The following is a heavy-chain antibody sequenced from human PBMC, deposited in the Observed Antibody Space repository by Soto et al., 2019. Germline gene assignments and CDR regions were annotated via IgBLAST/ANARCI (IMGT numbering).Heavy chain of an antibody. CDR3: ARAYYFGSGTSYTLYY. V-gene: IGHV3-30-3*01. Sequence: PGGSLRLSCAASGFTFSSYAMHWVRQAPGKGLEWVAVISYDGVSKYYADSVQGRFTISRDNSESAVFLQMNSLRPDDTALYFCARAYYFGSGTSYTLYYWGQGTQVTVSS. CDR2: ISYDGVSK. J-gene: IGHJ4*02. D-gene: IGHD3-10*01. CDR1: GFTFSSYA.